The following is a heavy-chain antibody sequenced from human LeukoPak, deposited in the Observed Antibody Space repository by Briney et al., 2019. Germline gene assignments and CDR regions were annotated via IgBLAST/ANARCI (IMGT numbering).Heavy chain of an antibody. CDR1: GFTFSNYW. Sequence: GGSLRLSCVASGFTFSNYWMHWVRQPPGKGLVWVSRIYVDGRTTNYADPVKGRFTISRDNAKNTVYLEMNSLSVEDTATYYCIRDFRSADLWGQGTLVTVTS. J-gene: IGHJ5*02. CDR3: IRDFRSADL. V-gene: IGHV3-74*01. CDR2: IYVDGRTT.